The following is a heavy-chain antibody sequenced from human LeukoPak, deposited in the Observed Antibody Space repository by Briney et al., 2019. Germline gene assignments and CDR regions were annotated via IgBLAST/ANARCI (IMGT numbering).Heavy chain of an antibody. J-gene: IGHJ4*02. Sequence: ASVKVSCKASGYTFTSYYIHWVRQAPGQGLEWMGIINPSGGSTTYAQKFRGRVTMTRDTSTSTVYMELSSLRSEDTAVYYCVSFVAEAGKEVDYWGQGTLATVSS. CDR1: GYTFTSYY. CDR2: INPSGGST. CDR3: VSFVAEAGKEVDY. D-gene: IGHD6-13*01. V-gene: IGHV1-46*01.